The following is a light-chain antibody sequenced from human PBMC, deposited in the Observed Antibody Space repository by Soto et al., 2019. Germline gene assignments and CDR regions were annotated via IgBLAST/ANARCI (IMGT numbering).Light chain of an antibody. CDR2: GAS. V-gene: IGKV3-15*01. J-gene: IGKJ3*01. Sequence: EIVMTQSPATLSVSPGERATLSSRASQSVSSNLAWYQQKPGQAPRLLIYGASARATGIPARFSGSGSGTEFTLTISSLQSEDFAVYYCQQYNNWPIFTFGPGTKVDI. CDR1: QSVSSN. CDR3: QQYNNWPIFT.